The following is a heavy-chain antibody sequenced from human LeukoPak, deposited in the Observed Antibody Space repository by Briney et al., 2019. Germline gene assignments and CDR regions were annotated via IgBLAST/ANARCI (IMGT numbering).Heavy chain of an antibody. D-gene: IGHD4-11*01. J-gene: IGHJ4*02. V-gene: IGHV1-69*01. CDR2: IIPIFGTA. CDR1: GGTFSSYA. Sequence: ASVKVSCKASGGTFSSYAISWVRQAPGQGLEWMGGIIPIFGTANYAQKFQGRVTITADESTRTAYMELSSLRSEDTAVYYCASHDYSNFGSYDYWGQGTLVTVSS. CDR3: ASHDYSNFGSYDY.